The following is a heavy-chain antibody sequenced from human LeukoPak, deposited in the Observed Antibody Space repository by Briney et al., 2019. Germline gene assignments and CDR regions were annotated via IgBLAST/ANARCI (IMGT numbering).Heavy chain of an antibody. CDR3: ARGRYSCSKFDY. J-gene: IGHJ4*02. V-gene: IGHV4-31*03. D-gene: IGHD6-6*01. Sequence: SETLSLTCTVSGGSISSGGYYWSWIRQHPGKGLEWIGYFYYSGSTYYNPSLKSRVTISVDTSKNQFSLKLSSVTAADTAVYYGARGRYSCSKFDYWGQGTLVTVSS. CDR2: FYYSGST. CDR1: GGSISSGGYY.